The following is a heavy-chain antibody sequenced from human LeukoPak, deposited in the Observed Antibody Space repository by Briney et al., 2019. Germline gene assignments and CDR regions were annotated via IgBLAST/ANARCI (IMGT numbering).Heavy chain of an antibody. CDR2: IYTSGST. Sequence: SETLSLTYTVSGGSISSYYWSWIRQPPGKGLEWIGYIYTSGSTNYNPSLKSRVTISVDTSKNQFSLKLSSVTAADTAVYYCARDLVTVTKGFDIWGQGTMVSVSS. D-gene: IGHD4-17*01. CDR1: GGSISSYY. V-gene: IGHV4-59*01. J-gene: IGHJ3*02. CDR3: ARDLVTVTKGFDI.